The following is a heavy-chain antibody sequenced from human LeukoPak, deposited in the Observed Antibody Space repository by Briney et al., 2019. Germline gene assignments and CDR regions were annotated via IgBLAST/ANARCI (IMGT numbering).Heavy chain of an antibody. Sequence: SQTLSLTCTVSGGSISSGDYYWSWIRQPPGKGLEWIGYIYYSGSTYYNPSLRSRVTISVDTSKNQFSLKPSSVTAADTAVYYCARELRLQLDPWGQGTLVTVSS. CDR3: ARELRLQLDP. CDR2: IYYSGST. CDR1: GGSISSGDYY. J-gene: IGHJ5*02. V-gene: IGHV4-30-4*01. D-gene: IGHD2-2*01.